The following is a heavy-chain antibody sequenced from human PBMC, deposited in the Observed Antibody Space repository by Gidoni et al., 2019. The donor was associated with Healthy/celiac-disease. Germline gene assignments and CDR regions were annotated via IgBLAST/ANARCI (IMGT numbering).Heavy chain of an antibody. CDR3: ARDGGVTTPHFDD. Sequence: EVQLVESGGVLVQPGGSLRLSCAASGFTVSSNYMSWVRQAPGKGLGWVSVIYSGGSTYYADSVKGRFTISRDNSKNTLYLQMNSLRAEDTAVYYCARDGGVTTPHFDDWGQGTLVTVSS. CDR1: GFTVSSNY. D-gene: IGHD4-4*01. V-gene: IGHV3-66*01. J-gene: IGHJ4*02. CDR2: IYSGGST.